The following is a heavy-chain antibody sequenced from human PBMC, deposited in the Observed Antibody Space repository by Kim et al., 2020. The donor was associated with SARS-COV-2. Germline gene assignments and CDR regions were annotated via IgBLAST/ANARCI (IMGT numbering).Heavy chain of an antibody. CDR1: GFTFSSYG. V-gene: IGHV3-30*18. Sequence: GGSLRLSCAASGFTFSSYGMHWVRQAPGKGLEWVAVISYDGSNKYYADSVKGRFTISRDNSKNTLYLQMNSLRAEDTAVYYCAKDRKPGSGSYYPYYYYGMGVWGQGTTVTVSS. J-gene: IGHJ6*02. D-gene: IGHD3-10*01. CDR2: ISYDGSNK. CDR3: AKDRKPGSGSYYPYYYYGMGV.